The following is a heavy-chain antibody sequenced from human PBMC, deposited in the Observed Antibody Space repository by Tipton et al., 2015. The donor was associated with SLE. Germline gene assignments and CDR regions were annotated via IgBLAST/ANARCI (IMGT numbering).Heavy chain of an antibody. CDR3: ARGSTVLLFDY. J-gene: IGHJ4*01. CDR2: IYYSGST. CDR1: GGSISSYY. Sequence: TLSLTCTVSGGSISSYYWSWLRQPPGKGLEWIGYIYYSGSTNYNPSLKSRFTISVDTSKNHFSLKLSSVTAADTAVYYCARGSTVLLFDYGGHGTLVTFSS. V-gene: IGHV4-59*01. D-gene: IGHD4-17*01.